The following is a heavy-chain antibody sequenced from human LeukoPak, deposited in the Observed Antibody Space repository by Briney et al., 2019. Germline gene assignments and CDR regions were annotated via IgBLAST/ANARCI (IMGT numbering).Heavy chain of an antibody. CDR2: ISGSGGST. CDR3: AKAGYDFWSGYFTAYWFDP. Sequence: GGSLRLSCAASGFTFSSYAMSWVRQAPGKGLEWVSAISGSGGSTYYADSVKGRFTISRDNSKNTLYLQMNSLRAEGTAVYYCAKAGYDFWSGYFTAYWFDPWGQGTLVTVSS. V-gene: IGHV3-23*01. J-gene: IGHJ5*02. D-gene: IGHD3-3*01. CDR1: GFTFSSYA.